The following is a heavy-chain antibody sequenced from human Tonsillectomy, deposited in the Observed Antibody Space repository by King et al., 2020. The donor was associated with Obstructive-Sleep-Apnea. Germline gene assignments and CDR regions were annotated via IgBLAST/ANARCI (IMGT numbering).Heavy chain of an antibody. Sequence: VQLVQSGAEVKKPGASVKVSCKVSGYTLTELSIHWVRQAPGKGLEWMGGFDPEDGKTIYAQTFQGRLTLTEDTSTDTAYMELSSRRSEDTAVYYCAFPGLDTTGTTVGFDRFDPWGQGTLVTVSS. V-gene: IGHV1-24*01. CDR1: GYTLTELS. D-gene: IGHD1-1*01. CDR3: AFPGLDTTGTTVGFDRFDP. J-gene: IGHJ5*02. CDR2: FDPEDGKT.